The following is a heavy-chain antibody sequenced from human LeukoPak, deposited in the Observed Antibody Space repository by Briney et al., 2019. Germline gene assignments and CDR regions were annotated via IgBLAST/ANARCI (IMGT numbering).Heavy chain of an antibody. Sequence: GGSLRLSCAASGXTFSSNAMSWVRQAPGKGLEWVSGISDSGGSTYYADSVKGRFTISRDNSKNLLYLQMSSLRAEDTAVYYCAKQDPYSSAWYPWGQGTLVTVSS. V-gene: IGHV3-23*01. CDR2: ISDSGGST. J-gene: IGHJ5*02. D-gene: IGHD6-19*01. CDR1: GXTFSSNA. CDR3: AKQDPYSSAWYP.